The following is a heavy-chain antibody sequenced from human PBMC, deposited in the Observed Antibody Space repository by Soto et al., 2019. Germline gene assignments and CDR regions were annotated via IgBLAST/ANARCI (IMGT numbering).Heavy chain of an antibody. CDR1: GVTFRRNN. Sequence: GSLRIPFLNSGVTFRRNNLNWVRQAPEKGLEWVASITSSGSYVYYADSVKGRFSASRDKSKNTLHLQMNSLRDEDTGVYYCASGDDSNYGRDFEYWGKRTPVRVS. CDR2: ITSSGSYV. J-gene: IGHJ4*02. CDR3: ASGDDSNYGRDFEY. D-gene: IGHD4-4*01. V-gene: IGHV3-21*06.